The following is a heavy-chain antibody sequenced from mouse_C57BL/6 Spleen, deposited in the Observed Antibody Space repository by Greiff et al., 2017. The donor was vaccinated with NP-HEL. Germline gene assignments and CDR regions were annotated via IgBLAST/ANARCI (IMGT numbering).Heavy chain of an antibody. CDR3: ARGGLLYAMDY. Sequence: QVQLQQPGTELVKPGASVKLSCKASGYPFTSYWMHWVKQRPGQGLEWIGNINPSNGGTNYNEKFKSKATLTVDKSSSTAYMQRSSLTSEDAAVYYCARGGLLYAMDYWGPGASVTVSS. D-gene: IGHD2-10*01. CDR1: GYPFTSYW. J-gene: IGHJ4*01. V-gene: IGHV1-53*01. CDR2: INPSNGGT.